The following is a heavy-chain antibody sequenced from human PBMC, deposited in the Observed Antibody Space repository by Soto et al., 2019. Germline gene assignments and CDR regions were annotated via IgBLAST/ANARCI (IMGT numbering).Heavy chain of an antibody. D-gene: IGHD6-6*01. V-gene: IGHV3-30*03. Sequence: GGSLRLSCAASGFTFNTYGMHWVRQAPGKGLEWLAVISNNGINKYYADSVKGRFTISRDNSKDTPFLQMNSLRGEDTAIYYCARVIRADSTSSNFYYYSGLDVWGQGTTVTVSS. CDR2: ISNNGINK. CDR1: GFTFNTYG. J-gene: IGHJ6*02. CDR3: ARVIRADSTSSNFYYYSGLDV.